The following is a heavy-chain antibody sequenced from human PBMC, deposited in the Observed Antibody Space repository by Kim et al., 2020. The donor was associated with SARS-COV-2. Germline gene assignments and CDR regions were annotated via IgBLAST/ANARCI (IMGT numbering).Heavy chain of an antibody. CDR2: IIPIFGTA. V-gene: IGHV1-69*13. J-gene: IGHJ3*02. CDR3: ARGGWYCGGDCYDAFDI. D-gene: IGHD2-21*02. Sequence: SVKVSCKASGGTFSSYAISWVRQAPGQGLEWMGGIIPIFGTANYAQKFQGRVTITADESTSTAYMELSSLRSEDTAVYYCARGGWYCGGDCYDAFDIWGQGTMVTVSS. CDR1: GGTFSSYA.